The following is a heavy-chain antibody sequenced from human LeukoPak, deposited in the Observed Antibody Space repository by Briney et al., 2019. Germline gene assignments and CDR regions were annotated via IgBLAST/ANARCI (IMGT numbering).Heavy chain of an antibody. CDR2: IYYSGNT. Sequence: PSETLSLTCTVSGGSISTYSWSWIRQPPGKGLEWIGYIYYSGNTNYSPSPKSRVTISVDTSKNQFSLKLSSVTAADTAVYYCARVRLVGYDILTGYYSFDYWGQGTLVTVSS. D-gene: IGHD3-9*01. CDR3: ARVRLVGYDILTGYYSFDY. V-gene: IGHV4-59*01. J-gene: IGHJ4*02. CDR1: GGSISTYS.